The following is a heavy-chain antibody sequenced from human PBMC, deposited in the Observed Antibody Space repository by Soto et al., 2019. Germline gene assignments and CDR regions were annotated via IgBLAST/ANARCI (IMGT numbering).Heavy chain of an antibody. CDR2: MNPHSGRP. CDR3: GKAYGDCEY. Sequence: VQLVQSGAEVKKPGASVKVSCKAPGYTFTSYDINWVRQATGQGLEWMGWMNPHSGRPGLAQKFQGRVTMTRTTTSGTGYIEVSGVPDEDRGGWYCGKAYGDCEYWGQGTLVTVSS. CDR1: GYTFTSYD. D-gene: IGHD4-17*01. J-gene: IGHJ4*02. V-gene: IGHV1-8*01.